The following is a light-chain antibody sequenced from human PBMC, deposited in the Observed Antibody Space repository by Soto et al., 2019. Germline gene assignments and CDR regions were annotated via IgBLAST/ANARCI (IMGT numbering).Light chain of an antibody. CDR1: QTVSTN. J-gene: IGKJ2*01. CDR3: QQYSNWPPSYT. V-gene: IGKV3-15*01. CDR2: GAS. Sequence: EIVMTQSPATLSVSPGERASLSCSASQTVSTNLAWYQQNPGQAPRLLIYGASTRATGIPARFSGSWSGTEFTLTVSSLQSEDFAVYCCQQYSNWPPSYTFGQGTKLESK.